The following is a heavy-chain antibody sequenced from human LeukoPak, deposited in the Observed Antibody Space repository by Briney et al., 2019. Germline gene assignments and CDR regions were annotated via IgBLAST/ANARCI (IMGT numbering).Heavy chain of an antibody. CDR2: INPKSGGT. V-gene: IGHV1-2*02. Sequence: ASVKVSCKASGYTFTGYYIHWVRQAPGQGLEWMGWINPKSGGTNYAQKFQGRVTMTRDTSIQTAYMELSRLRSDDTAVYYCAKDGTDWGQGTLVTVSS. CDR1: GYTFTGYY. J-gene: IGHJ4*02. CDR3: AKDGTD.